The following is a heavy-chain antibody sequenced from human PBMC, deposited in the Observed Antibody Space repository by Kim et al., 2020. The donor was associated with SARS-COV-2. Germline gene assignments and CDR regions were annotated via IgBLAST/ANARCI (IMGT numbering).Heavy chain of an antibody. CDR2: INHSGST. Sequence: SETLSLTCAVYGGSFSGYYWSWIRQPPGKGLEWIGEINHSGSTNYNPSLKSRVTISVDTSKNQFSLKLSSVTAADTAVYYCATVSSGYYTDYWGQGTLVT. D-gene: IGHD3-22*01. J-gene: IGHJ4*02. V-gene: IGHV4-34*01. CDR1: GGSFSGYY. CDR3: ATVSSGYYTDY.